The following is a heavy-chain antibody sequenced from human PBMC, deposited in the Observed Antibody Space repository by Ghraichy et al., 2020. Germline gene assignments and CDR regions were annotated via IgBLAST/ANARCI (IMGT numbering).Heavy chain of an antibody. CDR3: ARWGMYDC. CDR2: INSDGSSA. J-gene: IGHJ4*02. CDR1: GFTFSSHW. V-gene: IGHV3-74*01. D-gene: IGHD7-27*01. Sequence: LSLTCAASGFTFSSHWMHWVRQAPGKGLVWVSRINSDGSSASYADSVKGRFTISRDNAKNTVYLQMNSLRAEDTAVYYCARWGMYDCWGQGTLVTVSP.